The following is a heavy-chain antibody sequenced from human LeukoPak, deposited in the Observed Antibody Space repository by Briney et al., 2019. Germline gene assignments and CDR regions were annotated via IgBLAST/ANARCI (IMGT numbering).Heavy chain of an antibody. CDR2: ISSSSSYI. CDR3: ARPARGYNGIFDY. V-gene: IGHV3-21*01. J-gene: IGHJ4*02. D-gene: IGHD5-24*01. Sequence: GGSLRLSCAASGLTLNTYSMNWVRQVPGKGLEWVSSISSSSSYIYYADSVKGRFTISRDNAKNSLYLQMNSLRADDTAVYYCARPARGYNGIFDYWGQGTLVTVSS. CDR1: GLTLNTYS.